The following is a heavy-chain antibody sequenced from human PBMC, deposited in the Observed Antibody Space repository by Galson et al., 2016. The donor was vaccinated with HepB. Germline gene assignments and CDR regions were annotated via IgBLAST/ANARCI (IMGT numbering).Heavy chain of an antibody. Sequence: SLRLSCAASGFTFSTYSMDWVRQAPGKGLEWISYISTSSSTIYYADSVKGRFTTSRDNSRNTLYLQMNSLRAEDTAVYYCASLRFKGFDLWGRGTLVTVSS. J-gene: IGHJ2*01. CDR2: ISTSSSTI. V-gene: IGHV3-48*01. D-gene: IGHD3-3*01. CDR3: ASLRFKGFDL. CDR1: GFTFSTYS.